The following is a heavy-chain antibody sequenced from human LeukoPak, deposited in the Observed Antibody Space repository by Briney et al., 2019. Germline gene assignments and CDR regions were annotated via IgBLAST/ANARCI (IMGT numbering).Heavy chain of an antibody. J-gene: IGHJ4*02. CDR3: ARVLPKVLLRGPSGDY. Sequence: RASVKVSCKASGYTFTSYVINWVRQATAQGLEWMGWMNPNSGNTGYARKFQGRVTMTRNTSLSTAYMELSSLRSEDTAVYYCARVLPKVLLRGPSGDYWGQGTLVTVSS. CDR1: GYTFTSYV. CDR2: MNPNSGNT. D-gene: IGHD3-10*01. V-gene: IGHV1-8*01.